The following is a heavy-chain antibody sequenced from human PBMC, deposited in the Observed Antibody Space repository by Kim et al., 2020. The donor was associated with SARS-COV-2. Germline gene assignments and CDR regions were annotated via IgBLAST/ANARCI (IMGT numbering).Heavy chain of an antibody. CDR2: INPNSGGT. J-gene: IGHJ6*02. CDR3: ATGLTTYYYYYGMDV. Sequence: ASVKVSCKASGYTFTGYYMHWVRQAPGQGLEWMGRINPNSGGTNYAQKFQGRVTMTRDTSISTAYMELSRLRSDDTAVYYCATGLTTYYYYYGMDVWGQGTTVTVSS. V-gene: IGHV1-2*06. CDR1: GYTFTGYY. D-gene: IGHD4-4*01.